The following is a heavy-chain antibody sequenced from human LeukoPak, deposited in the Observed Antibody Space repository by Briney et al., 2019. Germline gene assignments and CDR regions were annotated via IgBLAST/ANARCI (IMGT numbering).Heavy chain of an antibody. D-gene: IGHD2-2*02. CDR3: ARSNQLQYPLYGMDV. CDR1: GGTFSSYA. Sequence: SVKVSCKASGGTFSSYAISWGRQAPGKGLEWMGGIIPIFGTANYAQKFQGRVTITADESTSTAYMELSSLRSEDTAVYYCARSNQLQYPLYGMDVWGQGTTVTVSS. V-gene: IGHV1-69*13. J-gene: IGHJ6*02. CDR2: IIPIFGTA.